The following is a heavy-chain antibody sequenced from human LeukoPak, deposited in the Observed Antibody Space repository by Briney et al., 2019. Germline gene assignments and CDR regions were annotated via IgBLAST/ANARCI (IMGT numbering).Heavy chain of an antibody. CDR3: ARRQTYFDY. CDR1: GGSISPYF. J-gene: IGHJ4*02. V-gene: IGHV4-59*08. CDR2: IYYSGST. Sequence: SETLSLTCTVSGGSISPYFWSWIRQPPGKGLEWIGYIYYSGSTNYNPSLKSRVTISVDTSKNQFSLKLSSVTAADMAVYYCARRQTYFDYWGQGTLVTVSS.